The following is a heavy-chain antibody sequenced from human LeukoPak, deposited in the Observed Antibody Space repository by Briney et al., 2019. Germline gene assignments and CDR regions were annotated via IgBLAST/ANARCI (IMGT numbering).Heavy chain of an antibody. J-gene: IGHJ4*02. CDR3: ARDPSGDQGLDS. V-gene: IGHV6-1*01. CDR2: TYYRSRWYY. Sequence: SQTLSLTCAISGDSVSSNTAAWYWIRQSPSRGLEWLGRTYYRSRWYYEYAVSVRSRITINADKSKNHFSLQLNSVTPDDTAVYYCARDPSGDQGLDSWGQGTLVTVSS. CDR1: GDSVSSNTAA. D-gene: IGHD3-10*01.